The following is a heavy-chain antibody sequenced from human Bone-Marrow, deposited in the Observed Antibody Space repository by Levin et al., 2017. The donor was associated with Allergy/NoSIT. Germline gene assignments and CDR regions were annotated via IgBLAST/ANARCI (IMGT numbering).Heavy chain of an antibody. CDR2: IYPGDSHA. CDR1: GYSFSNYW. Sequence: GESLKISCKGSGYSFSNYWVAWVRQTPGKGLDCMGIIYPGDSHARYSPSFQGQVTFSADKSINTVSLQWRRLKASVTATYFCARVLVSGSYPVGFDLWGQGTKDTVSS. CDR3: ARVLVSGSYPVGFDL. V-gene: IGHV5-51*01. D-gene: IGHD3-10*01. J-gene: IGHJ3*01.